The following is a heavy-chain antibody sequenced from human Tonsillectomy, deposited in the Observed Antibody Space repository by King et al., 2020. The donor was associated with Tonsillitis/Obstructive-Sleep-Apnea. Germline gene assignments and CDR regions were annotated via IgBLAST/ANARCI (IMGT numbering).Heavy chain of an antibody. D-gene: IGHD3-3*01. J-gene: IGHJ5*02. Sequence: VQLVESGGGLVQPGGSLRLSCAASRFTFSSYWMSWVRQAPGKGLEWVANIKQDGSEKYYVDSVKGRFTISRDNAKKSLYLQMNSLRAEDTAVYYCAGEQYYDCWSSFHTNWFDPGGQGTLVTVSS. CDR2: IKQDGSEK. CDR3: AGEQYYDCWSSFHTNWFDP. V-gene: IGHV3-7*01. CDR1: RFTFSSYW.